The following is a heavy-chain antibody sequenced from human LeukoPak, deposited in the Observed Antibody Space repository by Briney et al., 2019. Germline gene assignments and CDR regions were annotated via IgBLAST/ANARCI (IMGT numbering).Heavy chain of an antibody. Sequence: SETLSLTCSVYDDSITIYNWTWIRQRPAQGLEWIGYVDNTGSTNFNPSHNGRVSISRDTTKNQFSLKLSSVTAADTAVDYCARKNLMPRYCSGGRCYLWVWGQGTMVTVSS. J-gene: IGHJ3*01. CDR1: DDSITIYN. D-gene: IGHD2-15*01. V-gene: IGHV4-59*12. CDR3: ARKNLMPRYCSGGRCYLWV. CDR2: VDNTGST.